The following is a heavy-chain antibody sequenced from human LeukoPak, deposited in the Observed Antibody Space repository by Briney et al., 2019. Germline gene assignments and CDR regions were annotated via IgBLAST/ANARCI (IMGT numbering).Heavy chain of an antibody. Sequence: GGSLRLSCAASGFTVSSNNMSWVRQAPGKGLEWVSVIYSGGSTYYADSVKGRFTISRHNSKNTLYLQMNSLRAEDTAVYYCARDPRYCSSTSCYSGAFDIWGQGTMVTVSS. CDR1: GFTVSSNN. J-gene: IGHJ3*02. D-gene: IGHD2-2*01. CDR3: ARDPRYCSSTSCYSGAFDI. V-gene: IGHV3-53*04. CDR2: IYSGGST.